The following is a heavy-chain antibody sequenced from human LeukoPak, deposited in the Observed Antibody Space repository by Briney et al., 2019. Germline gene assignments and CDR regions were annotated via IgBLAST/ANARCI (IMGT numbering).Heavy chain of an antibody. J-gene: IGHJ4*02. D-gene: IGHD4/OR15-4a*01. CDR1: GGSISSSSYY. Sequence: SETLSLTCTVSGGSISSSSYYWGWIRQPPGKGLEGIGSIYYSGSTYYNVSLKSRVTISVDTSKNQFSLKLSSVTAADTAVYYCARRDDDYGGFDYWGQGMLVSVSS. V-gene: IGHV4-39*01. CDR3: ARRDDDYGGFDY. CDR2: IYYSGST.